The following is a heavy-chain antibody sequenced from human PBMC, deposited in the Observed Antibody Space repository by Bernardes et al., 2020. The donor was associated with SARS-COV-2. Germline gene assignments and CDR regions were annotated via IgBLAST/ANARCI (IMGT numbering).Heavy chain of an antibody. CDR1: GFIVNNNY. D-gene: IGHD2-2*01. J-gene: IGHJ6*02. Sequence: VGSLSLSCAASGFIVNNNYMIWVRQAPGKGLEWVSLIYGGGGTSYVDSVKGRFTISRDNSKNTLYLQMNTLRAEDTAVYYCARDGRHCTDTSCYGGSSYYGMDVWGQGTTVIVSS. V-gene: IGHV3-53*01. CDR2: IYGGGGT. CDR3: ARDGRHCTDTSCYGGSSYYGMDV.